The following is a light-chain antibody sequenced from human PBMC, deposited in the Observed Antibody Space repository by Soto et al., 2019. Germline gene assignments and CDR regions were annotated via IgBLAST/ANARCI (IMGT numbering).Light chain of an antibody. Sequence: QSVLTQPPSVSGAPGQRVTISCTGNNSNLGAGHDVHWYQHLPGTAPKLLIYVNSNRPSGVPDRFSGSKSGTSASLAITGLQAEDEADYYCQSYDSSLSGSVFGGGTKLTVL. J-gene: IGLJ2*01. CDR1: NSNLGAGHD. CDR2: VNS. V-gene: IGLV1-40*01. CDR3: QSYDSSLSGSV.